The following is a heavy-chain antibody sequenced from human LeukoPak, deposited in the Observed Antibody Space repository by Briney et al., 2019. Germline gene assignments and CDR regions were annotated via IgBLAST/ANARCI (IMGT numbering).Heavy chain of an antibody. V-gene: IGHV3-30*04. J-gene: IGHJ4*02. CDR1: GFTFSSYA. CDR2: ISYDGSNK. Sequence: HPGGSLRLSCAASGFTFSSYAMHWVRQAPGKGLEWVAVISYDGSNKYYADSVKGRFTISRDNSKNTLYLQMNSLRAEDTAVYYCARDQEEVVIFLFDYWGQGTLVPVSS. CDR3: ARDQEEVVIFLFDY. D-gene: IGHD3-22*01.